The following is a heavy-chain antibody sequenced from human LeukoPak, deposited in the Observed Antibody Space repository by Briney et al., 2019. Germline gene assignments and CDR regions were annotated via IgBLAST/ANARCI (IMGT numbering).Heavy chain of an antibody. CDR1: GYTFTSYG. J-gene: IGHJ4*02. D-gene: IGHD4-23*01. Sequence: SVKVSCKASGYTFTSYGISWVRQAPGQGLEWMGRIIPIFGTANYAQKFQGRVTITTDESTSTAYMGLSSLRSEDTAVYYCARDLDGGNSGVYYFDYWGQGTLVTVSS. CDR3: ARDLDGGNSGVYYFDY. V-gene: IGHV1-69*05. CDR2: IIPIFGTA.